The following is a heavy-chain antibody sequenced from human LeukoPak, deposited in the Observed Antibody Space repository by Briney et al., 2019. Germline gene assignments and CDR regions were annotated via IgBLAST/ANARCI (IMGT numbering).Heavy chain of an antibody. J-gene: IGHJ6*03. CDR2: IYYSGDT. CDR1: GGSISSSSYY. V-gene: IGHV4-39*01. CDR3: YMGV. D-gene: IGHD6-19*01. Sequence: SETLSLTCTVSGGSISSSSYYWGWIRQPPGKGLEWIGSIYYSGDTYYNPSLKSRRVTISVDTSKNQFSLRLSSDCARHQWHYYSYMGVWGKGSTVTVSS.